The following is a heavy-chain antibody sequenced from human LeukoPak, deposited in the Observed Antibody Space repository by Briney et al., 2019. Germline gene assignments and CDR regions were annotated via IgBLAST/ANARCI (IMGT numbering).Heavy chain of an antibody. CDR2: ISYDGSNK. Sequence: PGGSLRLSCAASGFTFSSYGMHWVRQAPGKGLEWVAVISYDGSNKYYADSVKGRFTISRDNSKNTLYLQMNSLRAEDTAVYYCAKDFGSTIGFDYWGQGTLVTVSS. J-gene: IGHJ4*02. D-gene: IGHD3-3*01. V-gene: IGHV3-30*18. CDR3: AKDFGSTIGFDY. CDR1: GFTFSSYG.